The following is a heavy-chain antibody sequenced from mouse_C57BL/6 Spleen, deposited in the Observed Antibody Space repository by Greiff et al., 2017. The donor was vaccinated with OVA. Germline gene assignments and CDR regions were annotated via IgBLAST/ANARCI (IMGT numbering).Heavy chain of an antibody. V-gene: IGHV1-66*01. CDR2: IYPGSGNT. CDR3: ARPDYDYDSWFAY. D-gene: IGHD2-4*01. CDR1: GYSFTSYY. J-gene: IGHJ3*01. Sequence: QVQLKESGPELVKPGASVKISCKASGYSFTSYYIHWVKQRPGQGLEWIGWIYPGSGNTKYNEKFKGKATLTAETSSSTAYMQLSSLTSEDSSVYYCARPDYDYDSWFAYWGQGTLVTVSA.